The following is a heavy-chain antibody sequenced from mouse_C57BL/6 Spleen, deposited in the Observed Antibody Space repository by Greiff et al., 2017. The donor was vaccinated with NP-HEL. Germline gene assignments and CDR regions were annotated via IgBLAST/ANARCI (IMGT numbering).Heavy chain of an antibody. CDR3: ARKKGNPYYYAMDY. Sequence: EVQLQESGPELVKPGASVKISCKASGYSFTDYNMNWVKQSNGKSLEWIGVINPNYGTTSYNQKFKGKATLTVDQSSSTAYMQLNSLTSEDSAVYYCARKKGNPYYYAMDYWGQGTSVTVSS. J-gene: IGHJ4*01. CDR1: GYSFTDYN. CDR2: INPNYGTT. V-gene: IGHV1-39*01. D-gene: IGHD2-1*01.